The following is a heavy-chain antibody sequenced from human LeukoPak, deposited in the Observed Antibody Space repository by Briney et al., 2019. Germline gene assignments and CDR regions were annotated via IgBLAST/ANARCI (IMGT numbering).Heavy chain of an antibody. V-gene: IGHV5-51*01. D-gene: IGHD2-15*01. CDR3: ARQEYCSGGSCYTWFDP. CDR2: IYPADSDI. CDR1: GYSFTNYW. Sequence: PGESLKISCKGSGYSFTNYWIGWVRQMPGKGLEWMGIIYPADSDIRYSPSFQGQVTISADKSISTAYLQWSSLKASDTAMYYCARQEYCSGGSCYTWFDPWGQGTLVTVSS. J-gene: IGHJ5*02.